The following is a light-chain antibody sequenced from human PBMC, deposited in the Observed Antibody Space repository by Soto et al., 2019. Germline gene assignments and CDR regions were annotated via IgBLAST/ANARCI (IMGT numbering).Light chain of an antibody. V-gene: IGLV2-14*01. CDR2: EVT. Sequence: QSVLTQPAPVSGSPGQSITISCTGTGSDVGGYDYVSWYQHHPGKASKVMIYEVTNRPSGVSNRFSGSKSGNTASLTISGLLAEDEADYYCSSYTSSSTYVFGTGTKVTVL. J-gene: IGLJ1*01. CDR1: GSDVGGYDY. CDR3: SSYTSSSTYV.